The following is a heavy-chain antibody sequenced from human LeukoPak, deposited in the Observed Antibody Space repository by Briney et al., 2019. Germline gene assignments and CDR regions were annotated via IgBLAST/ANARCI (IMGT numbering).Heavy chain of an antibody. J-gene: IGHJ5*02. CDR1: GGSFSGYY. Sequence: SETLSLTCAVYGGSFSGYYWSWIRQPPGKGLEWIGEINHSGSTNCNPSLKSRVTISVDTSKNQFSLKLSSVTAADTAVYYCARGPTRDTAPNWFDPWGQGTLVTVSS. V-gene: IGHV4-34*01. D-gene: IGHD5-18*01. CDR2: INHSGST. CDR3: ARGPTRDTAPNWFDP.